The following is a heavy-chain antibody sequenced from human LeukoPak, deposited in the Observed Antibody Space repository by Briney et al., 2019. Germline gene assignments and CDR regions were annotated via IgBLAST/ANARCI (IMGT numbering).Heavy chain of an antibody. CDR1: GFTFDDYA. CDR3: ATYDNGGFHY. CDR2: ISWNSGSI. Sequence: QPGGSLRLSCAASGFTFDDYAMHWVRQAPGKCLEWVSGISWNSGSIGYADSVKGRFTISRDNAKNSLFLQMNSLRAEDTAVYYCATYDNGGFHYWGQGTLVTVSS. V-gene: IGHV3-9*01. D-gene: IGHD1-14*01. J-gene: IGHJ4*02.